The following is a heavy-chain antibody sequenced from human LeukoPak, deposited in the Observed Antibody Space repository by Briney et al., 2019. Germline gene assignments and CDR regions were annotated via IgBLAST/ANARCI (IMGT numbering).Heavy chain of an antibody. V-gene: IGHV4-34*01. D-gene: IGHD5-24*01. CDR3: ARAVRWLQYFDY. Sequence: SETLSLTCAVYGGSFSGYYWSWIRQPPGKGLEWIGEINHSGSTNYNPSLKSRVTISVDTSKNQFSLKLSSATAADTAVYYCARAVRWLQYFDYWGQGTLVTVSS. J-gene: IGHJ4*02. CDR1: GGSFSGYY. CDR2: INHSGST.